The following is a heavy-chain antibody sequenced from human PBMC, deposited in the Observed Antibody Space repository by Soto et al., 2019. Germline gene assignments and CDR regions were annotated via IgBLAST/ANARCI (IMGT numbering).Heavy chain of an antibody. CDR3: ARGLLAYFGMDV. V-gene: IGHV1-18*01. CDR2: ISAHNGNK. D-gene: IGHD2-15*01. Sequence: QLVQSGAEVKKPGASVKVSCKASGYRFSNYDISWVRQAPGQGLEWMAWISAHNGNKHYAEKFQGRVSTTTDTSTSTAYMEVRTLNTDDTAVYYCARGLLAYFGMDVWGQGTTVTVS. J-gene: IGHJ6*02. CDR1: GYRFSNYD.